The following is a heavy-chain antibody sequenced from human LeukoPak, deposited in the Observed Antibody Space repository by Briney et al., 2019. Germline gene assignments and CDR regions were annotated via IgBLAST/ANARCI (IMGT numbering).Heavy chain of an antibody. Sequence: PGGSLRLSCAASGFTFSSYAMSWVRQAPGKGVEWVSAISGSGGSTYYADSVKGRFPISRDNSKNTLYLQMNSLRAEDTAVYYCAKDRVYSSGWSAFDPWGQGTLVTVSS. J-gene: IGHJ5*02. CDR3: AKDRVYSSGWSAFDP. CDR2: ISGSGGST. CDR1: GFTFSSYA. V-gene: IGHV3-23*01. D-gene: IGHD6-19*01.